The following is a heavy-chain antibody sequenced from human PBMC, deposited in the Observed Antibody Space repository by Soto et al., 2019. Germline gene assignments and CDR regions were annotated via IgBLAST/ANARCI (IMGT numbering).Heavy chain of an antibody. D-gene: IGHD3-22*01. Sequence: EVQLVQSGAEVKKPGESLKISCKGSGYRFTSYWIGWVRQTPGKGLEWMGIIYPGDSDTRYSPSFQGQVTISVDKSISTAYLQWSSLKASDTAMYYCARCPSSGYDFKNGDPFDVWGQGTRVTVSS. V-gene: IGHV5-51*03. CDR1: GYRFTSYW. J-gene: IGHJ3*01. CDR2: IYPGDSDT. CDR3: ARCPSSGYDFKNGDPFDV.